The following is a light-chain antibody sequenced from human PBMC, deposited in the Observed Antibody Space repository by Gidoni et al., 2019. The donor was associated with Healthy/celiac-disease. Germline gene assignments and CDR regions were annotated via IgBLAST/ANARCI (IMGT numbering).Light chain of an antibody. Sequence: SYVLTQPPSVPVAPGQTARITRGGNNIGSKSVNWYQQKPGQAPVLVVYDDSDRPSGNPERFSGSNSGNTATLTISRVEAGDEADYYCQVWDSSSDHVVFGGGTKLTVL. J-gene: IGLJ2*01. V-gene: IGLV3-21*02. CDR1: NIGSKS. CDR3: QVWDSSSDHVV. CDR2: DDS.